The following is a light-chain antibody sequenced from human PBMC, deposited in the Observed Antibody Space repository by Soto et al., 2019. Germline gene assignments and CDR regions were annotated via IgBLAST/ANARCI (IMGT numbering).Light chain of an antibody. J-gene: IGKJ2*01. V-gene: IGKV1-5*03. CDR1: QSIGSS. CDR2: RAS. CDR3: QQYSGYSPYT. Sequence: DIQMTQSSSTLSASVGDRVTITCRDSQSIGSSLAWYQQKPGKAPKLLISRASTLEDGVPSRFSGSGSGAEFSLTISSLQADDFATYYDQQYSGYSPYTFGQGTKLEV.